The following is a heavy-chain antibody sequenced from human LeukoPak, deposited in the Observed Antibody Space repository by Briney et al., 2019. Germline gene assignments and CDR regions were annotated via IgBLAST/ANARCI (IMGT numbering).Heavy chain of an antibody. CDR2: IYYSGST. D-gene: IGHD5-12*01. CDR1: GGSISSSSYY. J-gene: IGHJ4*02. Sequence: PSETLSLTCTLSGGSISSSSYYWGWIRQPPGKGLEWIGTIYYSGSTYYNPSLKSRVAISVDTSKNQFSLKLSSVTAADTAVYYCARQASGYSGYLPKYCFDYWGQRTLVTVSS. V-gene: IGHV4-39*01. CDR3: ARQASGYSGYLPKYCFDY.